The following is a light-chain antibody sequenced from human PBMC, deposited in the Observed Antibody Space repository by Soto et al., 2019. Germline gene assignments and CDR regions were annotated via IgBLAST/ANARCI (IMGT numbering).Light chain of an antibody. CDR1: QDISNY. Sequence: IPIAQSHSSLSAYVGHRLTITSQASQDISNYLNWYQQKPGKAPKLLIYDASNLETGVPSRFSGSGSGTDFTFTISSLQPEDIATYYCQQYDNLPITSGQGSRLEIK. J-gene: IGKJ5*01. CDR3: QQYDNLPIT. V-gene: IGKV1-33*01. CDR2: DAS.